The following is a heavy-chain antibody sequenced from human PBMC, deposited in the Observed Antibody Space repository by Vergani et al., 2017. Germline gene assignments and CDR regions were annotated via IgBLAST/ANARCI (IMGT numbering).Heavy chain of an antibody. CDR1: GGSFSGYY. V-gene: IGHV4-34*01. CDR3: ARRVPWELLTAPEYYYYGMDV. D-gene: IGHD1-26*01. Sequence: QVQLQQWGAGLLKPSETLSLTCAVYGGSFSGYYWSWIRQPPGKGLEWIGEINHSGSTNYNPSLKSRVTISVDTSKNQFSLKLSSVTAADTAVYYCARRVPWELLTAPEYYYYGMDVWGQGTTVTVSS. CDR2: INHSGST. J-gene: IGHJ6*02.